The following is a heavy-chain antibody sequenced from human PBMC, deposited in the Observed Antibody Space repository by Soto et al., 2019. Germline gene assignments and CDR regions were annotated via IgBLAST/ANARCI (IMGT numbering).Heavy chain of an antibody. CDR2: IWYDGSNK. V-gene: IGHV3-33*01. J-gene: IGHJ6*02. CDR3: ARRRRTTVYYGMDV. CDR1: GFTFSSYV. Sequence: PGGSLRLSCAASGFTFSSYVMHWVRQAPGKGLEWVAVIWYDGSNKYYADSVKGRFTISRDNSKNTLYLQMNSLRAEDTAVYYCARRRRTTVYYGMDVWGQGTTVTVSS. D-gene: IGHD1-1*01.